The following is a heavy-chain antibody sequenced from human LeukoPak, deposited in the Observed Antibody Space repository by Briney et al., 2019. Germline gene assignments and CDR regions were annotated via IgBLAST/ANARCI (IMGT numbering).Heavy chain of an antibody. Sequence: GGSLRLSCAASGFTVSSNYMSWVRQAPGKGLEWVSVIYSGGSTYYADSVKGRFTISRDNSKNTLYLQMNSLRAEDTAVYYCARDQYYGSGSYISSYWGQGTLVTVSS. CDR1: GFTVSSNY. CDR3: ARDQYYGSGSYISSY. J-gene: IGHJ4*02. D-gene: IGHD3-10*01. CDR2: IYSGGST. V-gene: IGHV3-53*01.